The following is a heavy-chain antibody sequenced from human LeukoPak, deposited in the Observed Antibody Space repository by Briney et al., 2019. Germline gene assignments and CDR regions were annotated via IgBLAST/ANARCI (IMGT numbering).Heavy chain of an antibody. CDR1: GGTFSNYD. Sequence: GASVKVSCKASGGTFSNYDVSWVRQAPGQGLEWMGRISLIFGTTNYAQKFQGRLTITTDESTSTAYTELSSLRSEDTAVYYCARGDSSGYSDDVFDIWGQGTMVTVSS. CDR2: ISLIFGTT. CDR3: ARGDSSGYSDDVFDI. D-gene: IGHD3-22*01. V-gene: IGHV1-69*05. J-gene: IGHJ3*02.